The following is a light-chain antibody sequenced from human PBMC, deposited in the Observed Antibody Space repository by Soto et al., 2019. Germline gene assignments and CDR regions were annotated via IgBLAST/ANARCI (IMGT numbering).Light chain of an antibody. V-gene: IGKV3D-15*01. CDR2: DVS. CDR3: QQYGSSPPIT. Sequence: EIVITQSPSTLSVSPGERATLSCRASQSVSSNFAWYQQRPAQAPRLLIYDVSTRATGVPTRFSGSGSGTEFTLTISRLEPEDFAVYYCQQYGSSPPITFCQGTRLEIK. CDR1: QSVSSN. J-gene: IGKJ5*01.